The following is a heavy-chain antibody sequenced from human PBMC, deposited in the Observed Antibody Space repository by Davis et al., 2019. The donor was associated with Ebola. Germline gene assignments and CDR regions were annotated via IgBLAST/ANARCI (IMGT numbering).Heavy chain of an antibody. V-gene: IGHV4-31*03. CDR2: TYYSGST. CDR3: ARDTQWLGFDS. D-gene: IGHD6-19*01. Sequence: SETLSLTCTVSGGSISSGGYYWSWIRQHPGKGLAWIGYTYYSGSTILNPSLKSRVTISVDTSKNQFSLKLSSVTAADTAVYFCARDTQWLGFDSWGQGTLVTVSS. CDR1: GGSISSGGYY. J-gene: IGHJ4*02.